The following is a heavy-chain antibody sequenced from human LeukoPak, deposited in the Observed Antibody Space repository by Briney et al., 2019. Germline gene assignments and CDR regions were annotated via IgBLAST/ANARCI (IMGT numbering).Heavy chain of an antibody. CDR1: GGSISSYY. Sequence: PSETLSLTCTVSGGSISSYYWSWIRQPAGKGLKWIGRIYTSGSTNYNPSLKSRVTMSVDTSKNQFSLKLSSATAADTAVYYCARGYCSGGSCSDDYWGQGTLVTVSS. J-gene: IGHJ4*02. CDR2: IYTSGST. CDR3: ARGYCSGGSCSDDY. D-gene: IGHD2-15*01. V-gene: IGHV4-4*07.